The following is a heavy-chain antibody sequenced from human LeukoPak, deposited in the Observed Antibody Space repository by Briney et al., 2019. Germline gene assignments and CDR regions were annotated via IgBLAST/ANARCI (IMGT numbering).Heavy chain of an antibody. Sequence: PGRSLRLSCAASGFTFSSYAMHWVRQAPGKGLEWVAVISYDGSNEYYADSVKGRFTISRDNSKNTLYLQMNSLRAEDTAVYYCARAMTTVWNGLATQDYWGQGTLVTVSS. CDR1: GFTFSSYA. CDR3: ARAMTTVWNGLATQDY. D-gene: IGHD4-17*01. J-gene: IGHJ4*02. V-gene: IGHV3-30-3*01. CDR2: ISYDGSNE.